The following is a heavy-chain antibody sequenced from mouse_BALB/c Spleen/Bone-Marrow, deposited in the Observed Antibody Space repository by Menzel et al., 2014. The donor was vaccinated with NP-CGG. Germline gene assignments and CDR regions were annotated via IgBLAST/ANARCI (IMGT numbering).Heavy chain of an antibody. J-gene: IGHJ4*01. V-gene: IGHV5-6-3*01. Sequence: EVRLVESGGGLAQPGGSLKLSCAASGFTFSNYGMSWVRQTPDKRLELVATINRNGGSTYYPDSVKGRFTISRDNAKNTLYLQMSSLKSEDTAMYYCARIWAYYAMDYWGQGPSVTGTS. D-gene: IGHD4-1*01. CDR2: INRNGGST. CDR1: GFTFSNYG. CDR3: ARIWAYYAMDY.